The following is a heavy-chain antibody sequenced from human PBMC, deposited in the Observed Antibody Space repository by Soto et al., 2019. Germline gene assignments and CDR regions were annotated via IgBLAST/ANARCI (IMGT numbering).Heavy chain of an antibody. CDR3: AGESGGATATLDYYYFYMDV. Sequence: QVQLVQPGAEVRKPGASVTVSCRSSGDSFNDYYIHWVRQAPGQGFEWMGWINPNGGVTKYAQKFQGWVSMTRDTSIRTVYMQLSRLRSDDTAVYYCAGESGGATATLDYYYFYMDVWGTGTTVTVSS. J-gene: IGHJ6*03. V-gene: IGHV1-2*04. CDR2: INPNGGVT. D-gene: IGHD5-12*01. CDR1: GDSFNDYY.